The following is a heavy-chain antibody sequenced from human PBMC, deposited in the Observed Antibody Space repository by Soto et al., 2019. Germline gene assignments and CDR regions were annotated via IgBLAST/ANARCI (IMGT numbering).Heavy chain of an antibody. CDR1: GFTFSSYG. Sequence: VGSLRLSCAASGFTFSSYGMHWVRQAPGKGLEWVAVISYDGSNKYYADSVKGRFTISRDNSKNTLYLQMNSLRAEDTAVYYCAKVYCSSTSCYKGSGMDVWGQGTTVTVSS. CDR2: ISYDGSNK. CDR3: AKVYCSSTSCYKGSGMDV. J-gene: IGHJ6*02. V-gene: IGHV3-30*18. D-gene: IGHD2-2*02.